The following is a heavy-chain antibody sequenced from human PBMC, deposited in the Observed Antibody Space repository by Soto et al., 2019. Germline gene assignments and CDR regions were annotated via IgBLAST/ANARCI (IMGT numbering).Heavy chain of an antibody. CDR2: INPNSGGT. D-gene: IGHD3-3*01. Sequence: GASVKVSCKASGYTFTGYYMHWVRQAPGQGLEWMGWINPNSGGTNYAQKFQGRVTMTRDTSISTAYMELSSLRSEDTAVYYCAIGLYYDFWSGYYTGLGYYYGMDVWGQGTTVTVSS. CDR1: GYTFTGYY. V-gene: IGHV1-2*02. J-gene: IGHJ6*02. CDR3: AIGLYYDFWSGYYTGLGYYYGMDV.